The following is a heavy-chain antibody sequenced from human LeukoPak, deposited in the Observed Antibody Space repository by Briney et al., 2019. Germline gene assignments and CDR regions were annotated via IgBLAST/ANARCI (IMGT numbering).Heavy chain of an antibody. CDR2: ISGYNGNT. D-gene: IGHD4-17*01. V-gene: IGHV1-18*01. Sequence: ASVKVSCKASGYTFTSYDISWVRQAPGQGLEWMGWISGYNGNTNYPQKFQGRVTMTADTSTSTAYMELRSLRSDDTALYYCATEGGWQPTDYGDHVYWGQGTLVTVSS. J-gene: IGHJ4*02. CDR1: GYTFTSYD. CDR3: ATEGGWQPTDYGDHVY.